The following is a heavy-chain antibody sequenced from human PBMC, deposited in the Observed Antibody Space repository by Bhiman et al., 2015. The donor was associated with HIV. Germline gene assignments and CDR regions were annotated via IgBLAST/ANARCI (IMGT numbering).Heavy chain of an antibody. Sequence: EVQLVESGGGLVKPGGSLRLSCAASGFTFSSYSMNWVRQAPGKGLQWVSSISSSGTYIYYGDSMKGQFTISRDNAKNSLYLQMNSLRAEDTAVYYCARSNYLGAYDIWGQGTMVTVSS. CDR1: GFTFSSYS. V-gene: IGHV3-21*01. D-gene: IGHD1-7*01. CDR3: ARSNYLGAYDI. J-gene: IGHJ3*02. CDR2: ISSSGTYI.